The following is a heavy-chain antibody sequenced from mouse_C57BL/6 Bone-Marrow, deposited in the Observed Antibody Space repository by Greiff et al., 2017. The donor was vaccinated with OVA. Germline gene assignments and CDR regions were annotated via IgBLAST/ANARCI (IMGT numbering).Heavy chain of an antibody. V-gene: IGHV1-69*01. CDR3: ARGLLRFAY. CDR1: GYTFTSYW. Sequence: QVQLKQSGAELVMPGASVKLSCKASGYTFTSYWMHWVKQRPGQGLEWIGEIDPSDSYTNYNQKFKGKSTLTVDKSSSTAYMQLSSLTSEDSAVYYCARGLLRFAYWGQGTLVTVSA. D-gene: IGHD2-3*01. CDR2: IDPSDSYT. J-gene: IGHJ3*01.